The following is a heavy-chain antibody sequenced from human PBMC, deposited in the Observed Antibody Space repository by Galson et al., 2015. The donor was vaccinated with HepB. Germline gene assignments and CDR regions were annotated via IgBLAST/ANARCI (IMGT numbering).Heavy chain of an antibody. D-gene: IGHD6-19*01. CDR1: GFTFGDYA. Sequence: SLRLSCAASGFTFGDYAMSWVRQAPGKGLEWVGFIRSKAYGGTTEYAASVKGRFTISRDDSKSIAYLQMNSLKTEDTAVYYCTRDPYSSGWYRSDYWGQGTLVTVSS. CDR3: TRDPYSSGWYRSDY. J-gene: IGHJ4*02. V-gene: IGHV3-49*04. CDR2: IRSKAYGGTT.